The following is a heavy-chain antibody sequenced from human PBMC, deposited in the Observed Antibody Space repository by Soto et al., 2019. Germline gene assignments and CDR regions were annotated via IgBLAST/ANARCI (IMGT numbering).Heavy chain of an antibody. J-gene: IGHJ4*01. Sequence: GGSLRLSCAASGFTFSSSIMSWVRQAPGKGLEWVSTFSGSSGNTYYADSVKGRFTISRDNSKNTLYLQMSSLRAEDTAVYYCAKRDHSFFDYWGQGNLVTVSS. CDR2: FSGSSGNT. D-gene: IGHD2-21*01. V-gene: IGHV3-23*01. CDR1: GFTFSSSI. CDR3: AKRDHSFFDY.